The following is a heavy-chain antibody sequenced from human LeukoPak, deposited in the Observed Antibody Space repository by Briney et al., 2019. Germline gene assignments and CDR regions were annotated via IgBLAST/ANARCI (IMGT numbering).Heavy chain of an antibody. D-gene: IGHD3-22*01. CDR3: ARWLSLDYFDY. CDR1: GGSISSGGYS. V-gene: IGHV4-30-4*07. J-gene: IGHJ4*02. CDR2: IYYSGST. Sequence: SETLSLTCAVSGGSISSGGYSWSWIRQPPGKGLEWIGYIYYSGSTYYNPSLKSRVTISVDTSKNQFSLKLSSVTAADTAVYYCARWLSLDYFDYWGQGTLVTVSS.